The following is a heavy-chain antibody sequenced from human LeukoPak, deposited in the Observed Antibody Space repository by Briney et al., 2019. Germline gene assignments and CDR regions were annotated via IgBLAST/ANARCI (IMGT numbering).Heavy chain of an antibody. CDR3: ARDIYSSSWYENAFDI. V-gene: IGHV3-33*01. D-gene: IGHD6-13*01. CDR1: GFTFSSYG. J-gene: IGHJ3*02. CDR2: IWYDGSNK. Sequence: GRSLRLSCAASGFTFSSYGMHWVRQAPGKGLEWVAVIWYDGSNKYYADSVKGRFTISRDNSKNTLYPQMNSLRAEDTAVYYCARDIYSSSWYENAFDIWGQGTMVTVSS.